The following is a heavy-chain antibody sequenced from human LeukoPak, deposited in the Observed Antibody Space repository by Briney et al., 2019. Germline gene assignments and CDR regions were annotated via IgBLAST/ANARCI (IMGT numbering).Heavy chain of an antibody. J-gene: IGHJ5*02. CDR3: ARWYYYETSGLYYGSFDN. Sequence: GGSLRLSCAASGITFNNYGMHWVRQAPGKGLEWVTFIRYDGSNKYYAESVKGRFSISRDNSKNTLYLQMNSLRAEDTAVYYCARWYYYETSGLYYGSFDNWGQGTLVTVSS. CDR1: GITFNNYG. V-gene: IGHV3-30*02. D-gene: IGHD3-22*01. CDR2: IRYDGSNK.